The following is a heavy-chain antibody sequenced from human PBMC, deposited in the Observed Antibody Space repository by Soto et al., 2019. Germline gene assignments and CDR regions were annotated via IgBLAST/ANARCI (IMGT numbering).Heavy chain of an antibody. J-gene: IGHJ2*01. CDR1: VFTFSSSD. V-gene: IGHV3-13*01. D-gene: IGHD4-17*01. CDR3: VREIADTVTQDWFFHL. Sequence: VGSLRLSCASSVFTFSSSDLHCVRQSPGKGLEWVSAIGTFDNTYYPDSVKGRFTIFRENARNSLYLQINSLTAGDTAVYYCVREIADTVTQDWFFHLWGRGTLVNVSP. CDR2: IGTFDNT.